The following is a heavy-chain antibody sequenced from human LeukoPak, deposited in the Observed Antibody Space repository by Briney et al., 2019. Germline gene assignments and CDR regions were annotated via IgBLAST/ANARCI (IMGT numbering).Heavy chain of an antibody. CDR1: GFTFSSYW. D-gene: IGHD5-24*01. J-gene: IGHJ4*02. V-gene: IGHV3-74*01. CDR3: SRDLRGRDDY. CDR2: INTGGSTT. Sequence: GGSLRLSCAASGFTFSSYWMHWVRQAPGKGLVWVSRINTGGSTTDYADSVKGRFAISRDNAKNTLYLQMNSLRAEDTAVYYCSRDLRGRDDYWGQGILVIVSS.